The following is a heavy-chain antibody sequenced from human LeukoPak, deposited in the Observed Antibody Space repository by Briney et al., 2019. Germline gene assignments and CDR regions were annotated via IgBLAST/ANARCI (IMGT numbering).Heavy chain of an antibody. Sequence: GGSLRLSCAASGFTFSSYWMSWVRQAPGKGLEWVVNIKQDGSEKYYVDSVKGRFTISRDNAKNSLYLQMNSLRAEDTAVYYCARGRWLQFSYYFDYWGQGTLVTVSS. V-gene: IGHV3-7*01. D-gene: IGHD5-24*01. CDR3: ARGRWLQFSYYFDY. J-gene: IGHJ4*02. CDR1: GFTFSSYW. CDR2: IKQDGSEK.